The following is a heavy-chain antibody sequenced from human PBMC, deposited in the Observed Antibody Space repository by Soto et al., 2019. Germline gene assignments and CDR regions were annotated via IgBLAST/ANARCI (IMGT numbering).Heavy chain of an antibody. CDR2: ISSDSSYI. J-gene: IGHJ4*02. Sequence: EVQLVESGGGLVKPGGSLRLSCAASGFTFSSYTMKWVRQAPGKGLEWVSSISSDSSYIYYADSVKGRFTISRDNAKNSLFLQMNSLRAEDTAVYYCARDPGAGNSYWGQGTLVTVSS. D-gene: IGHD6-19*01. V-gene: IGHV3-21*01. CDR1: GFTFSSYT. CDR3: ARDPGAGNSY.